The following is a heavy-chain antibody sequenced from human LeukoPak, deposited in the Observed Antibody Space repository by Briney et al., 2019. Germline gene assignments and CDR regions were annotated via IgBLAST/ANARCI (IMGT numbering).Heavy chain of an antibody. V-gene: IGHV4-34*01. CDR1: GGSFSGYY. D-gene: IGHD6-13*01. Sequence: SETLSLTCAVYGGSFSGYYWSWIRQPPGKGLEWIGEINHSGSTNYNPSLKSRVTISVDTSKNQFSLKLSSVTAADTAVYYCARRGYSSSWYYHYYYYMDVWGKGTTVTVSS. CDR2: INHSGST. CDR3: ARRGYSSSWYYHYYYYMDV. J-gene: IGHJ6*03.